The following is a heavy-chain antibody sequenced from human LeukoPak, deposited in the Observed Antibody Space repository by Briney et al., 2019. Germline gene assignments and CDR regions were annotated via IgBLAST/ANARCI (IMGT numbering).Heavy chain of an antibody. Sequence: GGSLRLSCAASGFTFSSYSMNWVRQAPGKGLEWVSYISSSSSTIYYADSVKGRFTISRDNAKNSLYLQMNSLRAEDTAVYYCAKGSSRYFDWLSHLDYWGQGTLVTVSS. CDR1: GFTFSSYS. J-gene: IGHJ4*02. D-gene: IGHD3-9*01. V-gene: IGHV3-48*01. CDR2: ISSSSSTI. CDR3: AKGSSRYFDWLSHLDY.